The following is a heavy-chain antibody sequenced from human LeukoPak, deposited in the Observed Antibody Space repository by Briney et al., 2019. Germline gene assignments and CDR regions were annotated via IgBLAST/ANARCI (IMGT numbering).Heavy chain of an antibody. Sequence: PGGSLRLSCAASGFTFSSNYMSWVRQAPGKGLEWVSVIYSGGSTYYADSVKGRFTISRDNSKNTLYLQMNSLRAEDTAVYYCARVGCSSTSCYAGGWFDPWGQGTLVTVSS. J-gene: IGHJ5*02. CDR3: ARVGCSSTSCYAGGWFDP. CDR2: IYSGGST. V-gene: IGHV3-53*01. D-gene: IGHD2-2*01. CDR1: GFTFSSNY.